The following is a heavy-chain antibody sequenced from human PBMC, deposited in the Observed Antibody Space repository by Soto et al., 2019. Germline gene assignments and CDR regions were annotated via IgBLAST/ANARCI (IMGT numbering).Heavy chain of an antibody. CDR2: IIPIFGTA. CDR3: ARPYYDSSGFDP. J-gene: IGHJ5*02. Sequence: QVQLVQSGAEVKKPGSSVKVSCKASGGTFSSYAISWVRQAPGQGLEWMGGIIPIFGTANYAEKFQGRVTLTADESTSTDYTQLSSLRSEDTGVYYCARPYYDSSGFDPWGQGTLVTVSS. V-gene: IGHV1-69*01. D-gene: IGHD3-22*01. CDR1: GGTFSSYA.